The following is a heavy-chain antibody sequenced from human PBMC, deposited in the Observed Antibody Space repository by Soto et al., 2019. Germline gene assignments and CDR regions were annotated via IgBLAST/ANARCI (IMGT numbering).Heavy chain of an antibody. V-gene: IGHV3-48*02. Sequence: LRLSCAASGFTFSSYSMNWVRQAPGKGLEWVSYISSSSSTIYYADSVKGRFTISRDNAKNSLYLQMNSLRDEDTAVYYCARVPNSSSWYWFDPWGQGTLVTVSS. CDR1: GFTFSSYS. CDR2: ISSSSSTI. CDR3: ARVPNSSSWYWFDP. D-gene: IGHD6-13*01. J-gene: IGHJ5*02.